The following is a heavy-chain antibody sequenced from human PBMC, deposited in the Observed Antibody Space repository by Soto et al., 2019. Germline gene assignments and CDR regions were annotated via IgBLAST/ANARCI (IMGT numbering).Heavy chain of an antibody. CDR2: IYSGGST. V-gene: IGHV3-53*01. CDR3: ARDRVESGYPEYFQH. CDR1: GFTVSSNY. Sequence: PGGSLRLSCAASGFTVSSNYMSWVLQAPWKGLEWVSVIYSGGSTYYADSVKGRFTISRDNSKNTLYLQMNSLRAEDTAVYYCARDRVESGYPEYFQHWGQGTLVTVSS. D-gene: IGHD3-22*01. J-gene: IGHJ1*01.